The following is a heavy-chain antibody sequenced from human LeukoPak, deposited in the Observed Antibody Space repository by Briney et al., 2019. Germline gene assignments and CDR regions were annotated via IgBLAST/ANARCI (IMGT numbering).Heavy chain of an antibody. CDR2: INPSGGST. J-gene: IGHJ4*02. CDR3: ARTIVGATFDY. D-gene: IGHD1-26*01. Sequence: ASVKVSCKASGYTFTGYYMHWVRQAPGQGLEWMGIINPSGGSTSYAQKFQGRVTMTRDTSTSTVYMELSSLRSEDTAVYYCARTIVGATFDYWGQGTLVTVSS. V-gene: IGHV1-46*01. CDR1: GYTFTGYY.